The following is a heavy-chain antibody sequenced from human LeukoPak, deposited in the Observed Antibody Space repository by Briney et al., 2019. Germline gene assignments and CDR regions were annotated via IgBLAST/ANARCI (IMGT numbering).Heavy chain of an antibody. CDR2: IYPGDSDT. CDR1: GYTFTNYW. V-gene: IGHV5-51*01. D-gene: IGHD3-16*01. CDR3: ARIGEGNAFGI. J-gene: IGHJ3*02. Sequence: GESLKISCKGSGYTFTNYWIGWVRQMPGKGLEWMGIIYPGDSDTTYSPSFQGQVTISADKSISTAYLQWNSLKASDTAMYYCARIGEGNAFGIWGQGTLVTVSS.